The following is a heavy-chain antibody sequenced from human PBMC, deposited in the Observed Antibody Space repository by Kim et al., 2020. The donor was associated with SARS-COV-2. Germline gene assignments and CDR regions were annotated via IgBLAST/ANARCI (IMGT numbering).Heavy chain of an antibody. J-gene: IGHJ4*02. CDR2: GST. V-gene: IGHV4-59*01. CDR3: AREKWELDY. Sequence: GSTNYNPSLKSRVTISVDTSKNQFSLKLSSVTAADTAVYYCAREKWELDYWGQGTLVTVSS. D-gene: IGHD1-26*01.